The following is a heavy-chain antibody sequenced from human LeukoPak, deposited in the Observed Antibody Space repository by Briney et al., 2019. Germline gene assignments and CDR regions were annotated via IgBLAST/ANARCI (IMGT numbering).Heavy chain of an antibody. CDR2: IYQSGNT. J-gene: IGHJ4*02. D-gene: IGHD3-10*01. Sequence: PSDTLSLTCTVSGDSIRRFYWNWIRQTPAKSLDRLGYIYQSGNTNYNPSLKSRRTMSIDTSKNEFTLNLNSVTAADTAVYYCARATYGSGSYYVVNFDYWGQGTLVTVSS. V-gene: IGHV4-59*01. CDR1: GDSIRRFY. CDR3: ARATYGSGSYYVVNFDY.